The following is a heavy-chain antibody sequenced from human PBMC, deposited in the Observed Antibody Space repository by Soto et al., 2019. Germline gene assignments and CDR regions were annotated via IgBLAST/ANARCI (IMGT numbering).Heavy chain of an antibody. V-gene: IGHV4-31*03. CDR3: VSHLRICVAV. J-gene: IGHJ6*02. Sequence: QLQESGPGLVRPSQPLSLTCTVSGASINTAGSYWSWIRQYPGKGLEWIGYIYYSGATFYNPSLNSRAAISLDTSKNPFSLMLTSMTSPDTAVYSCVSHLRICVAVWGQCTTVTVSS. CDR1: GASINTAGSY. CDR2: IYYSGAT.